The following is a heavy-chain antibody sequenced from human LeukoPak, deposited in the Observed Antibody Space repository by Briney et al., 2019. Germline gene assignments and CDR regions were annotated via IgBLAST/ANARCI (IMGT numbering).Heavy chain of an antibody. Sequence: KASETLSLTCTVSGHSITSDHYWAWVRQPPGKGLEWIGSIHHTGSTYYNPALISRITISVDTSKHQYSLKLGSVTAADTAVYYCARDWELGYWGQGTLVTVSS. CDR3: ARDWELGY. CDR1: GHSITSDHY. V-gene: IGHV4-38-2*02. CDR2: IHHTGST. J-gene: IGHJ4*02. D-gene: IGHD1-26*01.